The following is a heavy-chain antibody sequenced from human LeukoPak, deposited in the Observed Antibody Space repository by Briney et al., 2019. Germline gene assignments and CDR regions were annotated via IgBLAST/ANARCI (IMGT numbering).Heavy chain of an antibody. CDR1: GGSFSGYY. CDR2: TNHSGST. J-gene: IGHJ4*02. D-gene: IGHD1-26*01. CDR3: ARDTHQEPFDY. Sequence: SETLSLTCAVYGGSFSGYYWSWIRQPPGKGLEWIGETNHSGSTNYNPSLKGRVTISVDTSKNQFSLKLSSVTAADTAVYYCARDTHQEPFDYWGQGTLVTVSS. V-gene: IGHV4-34*01.